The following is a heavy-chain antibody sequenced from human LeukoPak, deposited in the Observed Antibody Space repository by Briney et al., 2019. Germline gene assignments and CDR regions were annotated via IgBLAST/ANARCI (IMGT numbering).Heavy chain of an antibody. CDR1: GGSISSSSYY. V-gene: IGHV4-39*07. Sequence: SETLSLTCTVSGGSISSSSYYWSWIRQPPGKGLEWIGEINHSGSTNYNPSLKSRVTISVDTSKNQFSLKLSSVTAADTAVYYCARFVNSYGYFDYWGQGTLVTVSS. J-gene: IGHJ4*02. CDR3: ARFVNSYGYFDY. CDR2: INHSGST. D-gene: IGHD5-18*01.